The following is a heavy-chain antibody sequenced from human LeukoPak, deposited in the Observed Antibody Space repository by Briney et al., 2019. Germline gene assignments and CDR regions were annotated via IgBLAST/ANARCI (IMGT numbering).Heavy chain of an antibody. CDR2: IIPILGIA. CDR1: GGTFSSYA. D-gene: IGHD3-3*01. CDR3: ARDRIRDDFWSGYYYGY. Sequence: SVKVSCKASGGTFSSYAISWVRQAPGQGLEWMGRIIPILGIANYAQKLQGRVTITADKSTSTAYMELSSLRSEDTAVYYCARDRIRDDFWSGYYYGYWGQGTLVTVSS. V-gene: IGHV1-69*04. J-gene: IGHJ4*02.